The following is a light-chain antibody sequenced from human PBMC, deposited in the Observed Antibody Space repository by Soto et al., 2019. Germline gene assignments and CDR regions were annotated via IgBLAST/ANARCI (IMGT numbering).Light chain of an antibody. CDR2: EVS. Sequence: QSALTQPASVSGSPGQSITISCTGTSSDVGGYNYVSWYQQHPGKVPKLMIYEVSKRPSGVSNRFSGSKSGNTASLTISGLQAEDEADYYCSSYTSSSTRVFGGGTKVTVL. CDR3: SSYTSSSTRV. V-gene: IGLV2-14*01. J-gene: IGLJ2*01. CDR1: SSDVGGYNY.